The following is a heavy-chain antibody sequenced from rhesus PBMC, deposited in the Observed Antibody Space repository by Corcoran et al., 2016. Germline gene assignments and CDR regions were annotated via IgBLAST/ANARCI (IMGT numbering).Heavy chain of an antibody. CDR1: GYTFTDYY. CDR2: INPYNGNT. V-gene: IGHV1S2*01. Sequence: QVQLVQSGAEVKKPGSSVKVSCKASGYTFTDYYMHWVRQSPRQGLEWMGWINPYNGNTKYAQKFRGRVTMTRDTSTSTAYMELSSLGSEDTAVYYCARLMEVADVWGPGVLFTVSS. CDR3: ARLMEVADV. D-gene: IGHD2-33*01. J-gene: IGHJ5-1*01.